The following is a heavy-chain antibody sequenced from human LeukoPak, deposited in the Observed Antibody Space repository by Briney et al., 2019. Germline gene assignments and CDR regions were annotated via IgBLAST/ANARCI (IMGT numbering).Heavy chain of an antibody. CDR3: AKDRKTTVTTVYFQH. D-gene: IGHD4-17*01. J-gene: IGHJ1*01. CDR2: ISGSGDST. V-gene: IGHV3-23*01. Sequence: GGSLRLSCAASGFTFSSYAMSWVRQGPGKGLEWVSAISGSGDSTYYADSVQGRFTISRDNSKNTLYLQMNSLSPEDTAVYYCAKDRKTTVTTVYFQHWGQGTLVTVSS. CDR1: GFTFSSYA.